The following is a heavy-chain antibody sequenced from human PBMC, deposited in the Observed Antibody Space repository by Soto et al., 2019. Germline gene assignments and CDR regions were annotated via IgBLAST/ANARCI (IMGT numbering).Heavy chain of an antibody. Sequence: SETLSLTCTVSGGSISSYYWIWIRQPPGKGLEWIGYIYYSGSTNYNPSLKSRVTISVDTSKNQFSLKLSSVTAADTAVYYCARGVAAAGNWGQGTLVTVSS. D-gene: IGHD6-13*01. CDR1: GGSISSYY. CDR3: ARGVAAAGN. CDR2: IYYSGST. J-gene: IGHJ4*02. V-gene: IGHV4-59*01.